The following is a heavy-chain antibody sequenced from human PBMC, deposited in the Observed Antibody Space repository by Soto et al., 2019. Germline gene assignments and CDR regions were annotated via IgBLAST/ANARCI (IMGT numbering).Heavy chain of an antibody. CDR2: IYSGGST. V-gene: IGHV3-53*01. J-gene: IGHJ1*01. D-gene: IGHD6-6*01. CDR3: ARVRGYSSSSVGYFQH. Sequence: GGSLRLSCAASGFTVSSNYMSWVRQAPGKGLEWVSVIYSGGSTYYADSVKGRFTISRDNSKNTLYLQMNSLRAEDTAVYYCARVRGYSSSSVGYFQHWGQGTLVTVSS. CDR1: GFTVSSNY.